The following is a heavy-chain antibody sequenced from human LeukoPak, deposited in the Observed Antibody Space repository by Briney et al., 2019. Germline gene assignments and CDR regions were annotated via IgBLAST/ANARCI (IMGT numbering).Heavy chain of an antibody. D-gene: IGHD2-2*01. CDR3: ASLGYCSSTSCSYYMDV. CDR1: GFTFSSYS. V-gene: IGHV3-21*01. Sequence: PGGSLRLSCAASGFTFSSYSMNWVRQAPGKGLEWVSSISSSSSYIYYADSVKGRFTISRDNAKNSLYLQMNSLRAEDTAVYYCASLGYCSSTSCSYYMDVWGKGTTVTVSS. CDR2: ISSSSSYI. J-gene: IGHJ6*03.